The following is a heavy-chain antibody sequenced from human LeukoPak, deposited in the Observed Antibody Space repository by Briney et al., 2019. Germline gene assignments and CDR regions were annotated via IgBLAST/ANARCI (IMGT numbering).Heavy chain of an antibody. V-gene: IGHV4-59*01. J-gene: IGHJ4*02. CDR3: ARGEGTMVRGVGPFDS. CDR2: VYYDGVA. CDR1: GASTSGNY. D-gene: IGHD3-10*01. Sequence: SETLSLTCTVSGASTSGNYWGWIRQPPGKGLESIGYVYYDGVARYNPSLQSRVTISIDTSKNQMSLKVTSVTAADTAVYYCARGEGTMVRGVGPFDSWAQGTLVTVSS.